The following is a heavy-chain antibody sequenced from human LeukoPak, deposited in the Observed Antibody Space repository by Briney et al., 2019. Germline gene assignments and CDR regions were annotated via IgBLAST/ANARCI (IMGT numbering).Heavy chain of an antibody. Sequence: TGRSLRLSCAASGFTFSSYAMHWVRQAPGKGLEWVAVISYDGSNKYYADSVKGRFTISRDNSKNTLYLQMNSLRAEDTAVYYCASHDFWSGYYRTLTDYWGQGTLVTVSS. CDR3: ASHDFWSGYYRTLTDY. J-gene: IGHJ4*02. D-gene: IGHD3-3*01. CDR2: ISYDGSNK. V-gene: IGHV3-30*04. CDR1: GFTFSSYA.